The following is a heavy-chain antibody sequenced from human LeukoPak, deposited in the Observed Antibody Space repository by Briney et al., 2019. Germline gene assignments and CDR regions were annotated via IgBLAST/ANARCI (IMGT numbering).Heavy chain of an antibody. CDR1: KFTFSTYD. Sequence: PGGSLRLCCAASKFTFSTYDMHWVRQAPGKGLEWVAVISYDGSSKYYADSVKGRFTISRDNSKNTLYVQMYSLRTEDTAIYYCAKGPDSSGYNTLDYWGQGTLVTVSS. V-gene: IGHV3-30*18. J-gene: IGHJ4*02. D-gene: IGHD3-22*01. CDR3: AKGPDSSGYNTLDY. CDR2: ISYDGSSK.